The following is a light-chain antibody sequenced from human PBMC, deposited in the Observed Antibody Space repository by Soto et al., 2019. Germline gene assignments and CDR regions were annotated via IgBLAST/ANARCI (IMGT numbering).Light chain of an antibody. J-gene: IGLJ1*01. V-gene: IGLV2-14*01. Sequence: QSAPTQPASVSGSPGQSITISCTGTSSDVGGYNFVSWYQQHPDKVPKLMIYEVSNRPSGVSNRFSGSKSGNTASLTISGLQAEDEADYYCSSYTSSSTYVFGTGTKVTVL. CDR2: EVS. CDR3: SSYTSSSTYV. CDR1: SSDVGGYNF.